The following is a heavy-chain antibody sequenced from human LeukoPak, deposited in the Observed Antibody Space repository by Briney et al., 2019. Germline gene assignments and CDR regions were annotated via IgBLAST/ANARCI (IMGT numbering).Heavy chain of an antibody. CDR3: ARSFSNTVRGVGDS. V-gene: IGHV3-23*01. CDR2: ISGSGGST. CDR1: GFTFSSYA. D-gene: IGHD3-10*01. J-gene: IGHJ4*02. Sequence: GGSLRLSCAASGFTFSSYAMSWVRQAPGKGLEWVSAISGSGGSTYYADSVKGRFTISRDNSKNTLYLQMNSLRVEDTALYYCARSFSNTVRGVGDSWGQGTLVTVSS.